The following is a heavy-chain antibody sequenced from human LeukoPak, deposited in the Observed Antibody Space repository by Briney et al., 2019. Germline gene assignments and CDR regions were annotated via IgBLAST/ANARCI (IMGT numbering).Heavy chain of an antibody. V-gene: IGHV4-4*09. Sequence: SETLSLTCTVSGGSISDYYWSWVRQPPGKGLEWLGYIYTSGSTNYNPSLKSRVTISADTSKNQFSLKLSSVTAADTAVYYCARHDAGIAARPFDNWGQGTLVTVSS. J-gene: IGHJ4*02. CDR2: IYTSGST. D-gene: IGHD6-6*01. CDR3: ARHDAGIAARPFDN. CDR1: GGSISDYY.